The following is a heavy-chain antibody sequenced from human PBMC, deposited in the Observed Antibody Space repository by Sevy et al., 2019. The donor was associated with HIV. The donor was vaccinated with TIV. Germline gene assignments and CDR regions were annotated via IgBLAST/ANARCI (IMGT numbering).Heavy chain of an antibody. J-gene: IGHJ5*02. D-gene: IGHD2-8*01. CDR1: GFTFSSYD. V-gene: IGHV3-48*03. CDR2: ISSSGSSI. Sequence: GGSLRLSCTASGFTFSSYDMNWVRQAPGKGLEWVSKISSSGSSIYYADSVKGRFTISRDNAKNSLNRQMNGLRAEDTAVYYCTRNGGAFDNGFDPWGQGTLVTVSS. CDR3: TRNGGAFDNGFDP.